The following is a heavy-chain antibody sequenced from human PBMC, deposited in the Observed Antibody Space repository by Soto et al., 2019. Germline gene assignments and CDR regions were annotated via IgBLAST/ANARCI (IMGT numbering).Heavy chain of an antibody. CDR3: ARGSGGWLLYSEYGMDV. CDR2: IWYDGSNK. V-gene: IGHV3-33*01. J-gene: IGHJ6*02. Sequence: PGGSLRLSCAASGFTFSSYGMHWVRQAPGKGLEWVAVIWYDGSNKYYGDSVKGRFTISRDNSKNTLYLQMNSLRAEDTAVYYCARGSGGWLLYSEYGMDVWGQWTTVTVSS. D-gene: IGHD3-3*01. CDR1: GFTFSSYG.